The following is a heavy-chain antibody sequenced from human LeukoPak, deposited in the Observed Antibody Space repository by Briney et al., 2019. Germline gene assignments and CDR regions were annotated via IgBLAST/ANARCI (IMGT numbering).Heavy chain of an antibody. CDR2: INYRGNT. CDR3: ARVPITMVRGGPHRYYMDV. D-gene: IGHD3-10*01. CDR1: GGSINSRSYS. J-gene: IGHJ6*03. Sequence: PSETLSLTCSVSGGSINSRSYSWTWIRQPPGKDLEWIGSINYRGNTYFNPSLKSRVSMSVDTSTNQFSLRLRSVTAADTAVYYCARVPITMVRGGPHRYYMDVWGKGTTVTVSS. V-gene: IGHV4-39*07.